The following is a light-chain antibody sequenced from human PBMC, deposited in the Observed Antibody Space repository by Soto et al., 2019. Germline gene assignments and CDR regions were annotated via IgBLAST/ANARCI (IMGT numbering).Light chain of an antibody. J-gene: IGKJ5*01. Sequence: ENVLKQSPGTLSLTPGERVTLSCRASQSVSSSYLAWYQQKPGQAPRLLIYGASSRATGIPDRFSGSGSGTDFALTISSLEFGDSAVYYCQQYNNWITFGQGTRLEIK. V-gene: IGKV3-20*01. CDR1: QSVSSSY. CDR2: GAS. CDR3: QQYNNWIT.